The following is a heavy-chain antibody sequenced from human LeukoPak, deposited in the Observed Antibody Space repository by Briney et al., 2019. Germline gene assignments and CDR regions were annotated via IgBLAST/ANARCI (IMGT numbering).Heavy chain of an antibody. J-gene: IGHJ4*02. CDR2: INQDGSRE. V-gene: IGHV3-7*01. CDR3: VRDGGVSGYDLLDY. CDR1: GFTFSNYW. D-gene: IGHD5-12*01. Sequence: GGSLRLSCAASGFTFSNYWMTWVRQAPGKGLEWVAHINQDGSREYYMDSVKARFTISKDNAKNSLSLQMNSLRAEDTAVYYCVRDGGVSGYDLLDYWGQGTLVTVSS.